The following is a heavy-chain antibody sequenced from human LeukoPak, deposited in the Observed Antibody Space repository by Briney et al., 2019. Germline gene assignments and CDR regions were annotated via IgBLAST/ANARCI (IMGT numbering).Heavy chain of an antibody. J-gene: IGHJ6*02. V-gene: IGHV4-59*01. Sequence: SETLSLTCTVSGGSISSYYWSWIRQPPGKGLEWIGYIYYSGSTNYNPSLKSRVTISVDTSKNQFSLKLSSVTAADTAVYYCARDSIAVVRGGFYYYYGMDVWGQGTTVTVSS. CDR2: IYYSGST. CDR3: ARDSIAVVRGGFYYYYGMDV. CDR1: GGSISSYY. D-gene: IGHD6-19*01.